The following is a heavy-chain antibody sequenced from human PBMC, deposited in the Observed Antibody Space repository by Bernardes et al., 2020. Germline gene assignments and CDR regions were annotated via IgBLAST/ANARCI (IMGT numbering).Heavy chain of an antibody. Sequence: TLSLTFTFSGGSISSYYWSWIRQPPGKGLEWIGYIYYSGSTNYNPSLKSRVTISVDTSKNQFSLKLSSVTAADTAVYYCARGLAARPRGWFDPWGQGTLVTVSS. CDR2: IYYSGST. V-gene: IGHV4-59*01. D-gene: IGHD6-6*01. CDR1: GGSISSYY. J-gene: IGHJ5*02. CDR3: ARGLAARPRGWFDP.